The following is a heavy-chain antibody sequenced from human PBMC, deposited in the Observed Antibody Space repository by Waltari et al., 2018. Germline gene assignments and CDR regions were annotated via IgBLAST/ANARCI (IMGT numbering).Heavy chain of an antibody. CDR2: IIHSGSN. D-gene: IGHD2-15*01. CDR1: GGPFSAYY. J-gene: IGHJ3*02. CDR3: ARGPYCGGSSCYSSAFDI. Sequence: QVQLQQGGAGLLKPSATLSLTCVAYGGPFSAYYWSWIRQPPGKGLEGVGEIIHSGSNNYNPSLKSGVTISVDTSKNQFSLKLSSVTAAETAVYYCARGPYCGGSSCYSSAFDIWGQGTMVTGSS. V-gene: IGHV4-34*01.